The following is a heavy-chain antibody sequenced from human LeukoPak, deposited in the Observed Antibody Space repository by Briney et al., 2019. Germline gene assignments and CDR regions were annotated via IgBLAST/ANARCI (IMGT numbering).Heavy chain of an antibody. CDR2: IYYSGST. CDR1: GGSMSSSSYY. Sequence: SETLSLTCTVSGGSMSSSSYYWGWIRQPPGEGRVWHGSIYYSGSTNYNPSLKSRGTISVDTSKNQFSLNLPSVTAADTAVYYCARQMTAAGYYYYYYGMDVWGQGTTVTVSS. V-gene: IGHV4-39*01. D-gene: IGHD6-13*01. CDR3: ARQMTAAGYYYYYYGMDV. J-gene: IGHJ6*02.